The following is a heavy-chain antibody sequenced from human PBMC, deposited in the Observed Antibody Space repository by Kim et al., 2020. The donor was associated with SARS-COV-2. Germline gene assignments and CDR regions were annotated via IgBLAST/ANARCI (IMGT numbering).Heavy chain of an antibody. Sequence: SETLSLTCTVSGDSISSGGYYWSWIRQHPGKGLEWIGYIYYSGSTYYNPSLKSRVTISVDTSKNQFSLKLSSVTAADTAVYYCARGGPDSSSWYKYWYFDLWGRGTLVTVSS. CDR2: IYYSGST. V-gene: IGHV4-31*03. D-gene: IGHD6-13*01. CDR1: GDSISSGGYY. CDR3: ARGGPDSSSWYKYWYFDL. J-gene: IGHJ2*01.